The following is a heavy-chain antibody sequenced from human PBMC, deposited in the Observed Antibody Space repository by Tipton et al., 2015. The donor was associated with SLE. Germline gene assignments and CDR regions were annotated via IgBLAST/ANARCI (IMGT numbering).Heavy chain of an antibody. Sequence: TLSLTCAAYGGSFSPFYWSWIRQPPGKGLEWIGYIYYIGSTNYNPSLKSRLTILVHRYKNQFSLKLSSVTAADTAVYFCARTPGSGWQYYFDYWGQGTLVTVSS. V-gene: IGHV4-59*01. D-gene: IGHD6-19*01. CDR1: GGSFSPFY. J-gene: IGHJ4*02. CDR3: ARTPGSGWQYYFDY. CDR2: IYYIGST.